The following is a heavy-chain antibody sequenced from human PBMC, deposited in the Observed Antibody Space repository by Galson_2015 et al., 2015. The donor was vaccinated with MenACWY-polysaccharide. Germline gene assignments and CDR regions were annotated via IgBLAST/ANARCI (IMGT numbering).Heavy chain of an antibody. D-gene: IGHD3-3*01. Sequence: SLRLSCAASGFTFTSYAMSWVRQAPGKGLEWVSAIRRGGSDTYYADSVKGRFTISRDNSKNTLYLQMNSLRAEDTAVYYCAKDTPDFWSVAGRSDHRGQGTLVTVSA. J-gene: IGHJ5*02. CDR3: AKDTPDFWSVAGRSDH. V-gene: IGHV3-23*01. CDR1: GFTFTSYA. CDR2: IRRGGSDT.